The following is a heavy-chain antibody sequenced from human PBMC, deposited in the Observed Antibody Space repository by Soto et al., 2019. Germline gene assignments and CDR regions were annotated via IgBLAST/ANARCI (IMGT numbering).Heavy chain of an antibody. Sequence: EVQLVESGGGLIQPGGSLRLSCADYGFTVSSNYMSWVRQAPGKGLEWVSVIYSRGNTYYADSVKGRFTISRDNSKNTLYLQMNSLRAEDTAVYYCATRLDPIREDALDIWGQGTMVTVSS. D-gene: IGHD4-17*01. J-gene: IGHJ3*02. CDR2: IYSRGNT. CDR1: GFTVSSNY. V-gene: IGHV3-53*01. CDR3: ATRLDPIREDALDI.